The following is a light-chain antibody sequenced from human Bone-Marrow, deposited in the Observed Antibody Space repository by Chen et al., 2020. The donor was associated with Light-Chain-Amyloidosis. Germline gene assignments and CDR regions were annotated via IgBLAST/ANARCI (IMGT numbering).Light chain of an antibody. J-gene: IGKJ2*01. V-gene: IGKV1-5*03. CDR1: QSVIRW. Sequence: DIQMTQSPSTLSASVGDRVTITCRASQSVIRWLAWYQQKPGKAPKLLIQKASSLESGVPSRYSGSGSESEFSLTIRRLQPDDFATYYCQQYNSYSPTFGQGTKLEIK. CDR3: QQYNSYSPT. CDR2: KAS.